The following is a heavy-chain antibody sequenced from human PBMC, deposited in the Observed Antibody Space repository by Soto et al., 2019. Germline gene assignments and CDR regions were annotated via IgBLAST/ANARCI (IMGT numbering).Heavy chain of an antibody. CDR2: ITASGNSR. D-gene: IGHD6-19*01. Sequence: GGSLRLSCVVSGFTFNNYAMGWVRQAPGKGLEWVSGITASGNSRYYADSVKDRFTVSRDNSRNTLFLQMDSLGVDDTGTYYCAKCFAVAGFYFVSWGQGTVVNVSS. J-gene: IGHJ5*02. CDR3: AKCFAVAGFYFVS. CDR1: GFTFNNYA. V-gene: IGHV3-23*05.